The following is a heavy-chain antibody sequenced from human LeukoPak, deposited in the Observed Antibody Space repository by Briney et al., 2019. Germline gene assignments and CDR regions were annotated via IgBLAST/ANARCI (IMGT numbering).Heavy chain of an antibody. Sequence: GGSLRLSCAASGFTFSSYWMHWVRQAPGKGLVWVSRINSDGSSTSYADSVKGRFTISRDNSKNTLYLQMNSLRAEDTAVYYCARVIAVADYYYYMDVWGKGTTVTISS. J-gene: IGHJ6*03. CDR2: INSDGSST. CDR1: GFTFSSYW. D-gene: IGHD6-19*01. V-gene: IGHV3-74*01. CDR3: ARVIAVADYYYYMDV.